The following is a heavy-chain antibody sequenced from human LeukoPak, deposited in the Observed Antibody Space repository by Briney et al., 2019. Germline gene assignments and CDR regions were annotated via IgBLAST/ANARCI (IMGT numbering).Heavy chain of an antibody. CDR2: INHSGST. D-gene: IGHD1-7*01. J-gene: IGHJ3*02. V-gene: IGHV4-34*01. Sequence: SETLSLTCAVYGGSFSGYYWSWIRQPPGKGLEWIGEINHSGSTNYNPSLKSRVTISVDTSKNQLSLKLSSVTAADTAVYYCAREGRITGTTGAFDIWGQGTMVTVSS. CDR3: AREGRITGTTGAFDI. CDR1: GGSFSGYY.